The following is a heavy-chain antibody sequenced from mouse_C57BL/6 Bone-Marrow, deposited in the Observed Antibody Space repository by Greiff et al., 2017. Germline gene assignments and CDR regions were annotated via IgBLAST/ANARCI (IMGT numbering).Heavy chain of an antibody. V-gene: IGHV14-4*01. CDR1: GFNIKDDY. D-gene: IGHD2-12*01. CDR3: TPYYSLDY. Sequence: DVKLQESGAELVRPGASVKLSCTASGFNIKDDYMHWVKQRPEQGLEWIGWIDPENGDTEYASKFQGKATITADTSSNTAYLQLSSLTSEDTAVYYYTPYYSLDYGGQGTTLTVSA. CDR2: IDPENGDT. J-gene: IGHJ2*01.